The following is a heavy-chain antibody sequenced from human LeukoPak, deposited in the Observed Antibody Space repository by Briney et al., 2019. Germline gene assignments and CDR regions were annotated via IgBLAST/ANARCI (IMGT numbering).Heavy chain of an antibody. D-gene: IGHD6-13*01. CDR2: INHSGST. Sequence: SETLSLTCAVHGGSFSGYYWSWIRQPPGKGLEWIGEINHSGSTNYNPSLKSRVTISVDTSKNQFSLKLSSVTAADTAVYYCARTAGYSSSWYLGGNYYGMDVWGQGTTVTVSS. J-gene: IGHJ6*02. CDR1: GGSFSGYY. V-gene: IGHV4-34*01. CDR3: ARTAGYSSSWYLGGNYYGMDV.